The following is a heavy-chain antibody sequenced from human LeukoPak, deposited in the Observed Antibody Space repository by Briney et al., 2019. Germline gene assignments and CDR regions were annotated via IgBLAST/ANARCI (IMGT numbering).Heavy chain of an antibody. CDR2: ISAYNGNT. CDR1: GYTFTSYG. D-gene: IGHD5-12*01. CDR3: ARGGYDLKDYYYGMDV. Sequence: ASVKVSCKASGYTFTSYGISWVRQAPGQGLEWMGWISAYNGNTNYAQKLQGRVTMTTDTTTSTAYMELRSLRSDDTAVYYCARGGYDLKDYYYGMDVWGQGTTVTVSS. V-gene: IGHV1-18*01. J-gene: IGHJ6*02.